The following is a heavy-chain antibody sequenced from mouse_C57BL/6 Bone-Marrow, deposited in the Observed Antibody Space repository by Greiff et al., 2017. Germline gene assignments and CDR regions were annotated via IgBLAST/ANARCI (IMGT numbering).Heavy chain of an antibody. J-gene: IGHJ3*01. CDR3: SGGDYAWFAY. D-gene: IGHD2-4*01. Sequence: DVQLQESGGGLVQPGGSMTLSCVASGFTFSNYWMNWVRQSPEKGLEWVAQIRLKSDTYATHYAESMQGRFNIPRDDSNCIVYQQMNNLRAEDTGIYCCSGGDYAWFAYWGQGTLVTVSA. CDR2: IRLKSDTYAT. CDR1: GFTFSNYW. V-gene: IGHV6-3*01.